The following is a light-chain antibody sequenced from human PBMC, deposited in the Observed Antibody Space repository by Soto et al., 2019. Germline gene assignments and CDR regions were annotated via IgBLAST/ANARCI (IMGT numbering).Light chain of an antibody. CDR1: QSIGTN. Sequence: ETVMTQSPATLSVSPGDRVTLSCRASQSIGTNLLWFQQSPGKPPRLLISGASDRVAGVPDKFSGRSSGTDFTLTISGLQSEDCAVYYCQQYAGWPRTFGQGTKLEIK. CDR2: GAS. CDR3: QQYAGWPRT. V-gene: IGKV3-15*01. J-gene: IGKJ2*01.